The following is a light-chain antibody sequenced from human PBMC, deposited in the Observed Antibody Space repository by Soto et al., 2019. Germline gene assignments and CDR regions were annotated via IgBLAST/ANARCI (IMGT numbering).Light chain of an antibody. CDR2: EVS. J-gene: IGLJ1*01. V-gene: IGLV2-14*01. CDR3: SSYTSSSTLEV. CDR1: SSDVGGYNY. Sequence: ALTQPASVSGSPGQSITISCTGTSSDVGGYNYVSWYQQHPGKAPKLMIYEVSNRPSGVSNRFSGSKSGNTASLTISGLQAEDEADYYCSSYTSSSTLEVFXTGTKLTVL.